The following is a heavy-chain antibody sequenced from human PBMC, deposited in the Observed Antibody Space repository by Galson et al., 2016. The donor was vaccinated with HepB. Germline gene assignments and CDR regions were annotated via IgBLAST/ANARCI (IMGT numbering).Heavy chain of an antibody. CDR3: ARIRYTNPWYSYYDGMDV. CDR1: GFSLSTSGMR. D-gene: IGHD1-14*01. V-gene: IGHV2-70*01. J-gene: IGHJ6*02. CDR2: IDGGGDK. Sequence: PALVKPTQTLTLTCTFSGFSLSTSGMRVIWIRQPPGKALEWLSLIDGGGDKYYSISLKTRLTISKDTSKNQVVLTMTNMDPVDTGTYYCARIRYTNPWYSYYDGMDVWGQGTAVTVSS.